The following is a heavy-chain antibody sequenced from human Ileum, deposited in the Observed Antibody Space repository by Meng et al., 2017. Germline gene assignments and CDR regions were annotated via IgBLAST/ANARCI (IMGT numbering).Heavy chain of an antibody. CDR3: ARDTQLGGYYYYYYGMDV. D-gene: IGHD6-6*01. J-gene: IGHJ6*02. CDR2: ISSSGSTI. V-gene: IGHV3-48*03. CDR1: GFTFSSYE. Sequence: GGSLRLSCAASGFTFSSYEMNWVRQAPGKGLEWVSYISSSGSTIYYADSVKGRFTISRDNAKNSLYLQMNSLRAEDTAVYYCARDTQLGGYYYYYYGMDVWGQGTTVTSP.